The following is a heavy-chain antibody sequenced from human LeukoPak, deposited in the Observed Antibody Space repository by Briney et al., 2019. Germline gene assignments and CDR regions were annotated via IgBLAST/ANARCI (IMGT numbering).Heavy chain of an antibody. CDR1: GYTFTSYG. J-gene: IGHJ4*02. V-gene: IGHV1-18*01. Sequence: ASVKVSCKASGYTFTSYGISWVRQAPGQGLEWMGWISAYNGNTNYAQKLQGRVTMTTDTSTSTAYMELRGLRSDDTAVYYCARDWSYCSGGSCYSAKKYWGQGTLVTVSS. D-gene: IGHD2-15*01. CDR2: ISAYNGNT. CDR3: ARDWSYCSGGSCYSAKKY.